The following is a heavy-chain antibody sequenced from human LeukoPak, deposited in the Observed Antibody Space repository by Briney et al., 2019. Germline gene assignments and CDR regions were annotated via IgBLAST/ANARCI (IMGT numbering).Heavy chain of an antibody. CDR1: GFTFSSYA. V-gene: IGHV3-23*01. CDR2: ISGSGGST. J-gene: IGHJ4*02. CDR3: AKSTERYSGSYYDY. D-gene: IGHD1-26*01. Sequence: GGSLRLSCAAPGFTFSSYAMSWVRQAPGKGLEWVSAISGSGGSTYYADSVKGRFTISRDNSKNTLYLQMNSLRAEDTAVYYCAKSTERYSGSYYDYWGQGTLVTVSS.